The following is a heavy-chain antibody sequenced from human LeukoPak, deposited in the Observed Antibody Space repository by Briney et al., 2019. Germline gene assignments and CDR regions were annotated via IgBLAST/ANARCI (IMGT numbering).Heavy chain of an antibody. Sequence: GGSLRLSCAASGVTFTNYAMTWVPQAPGKGLEWVSGISISGGSTDYADSVKGRFTISRDNSKNTLYLQMNSLRAEDTAVYYCAKVPAGNKVEYWGQGTLVTVSS. CDR3: AKVPAGNKVEY. CDR1: GVTFTNYA. D-gene: IGHD6-19*01. J-gene: IGHJ4*02. CDR2: ISISGGST. V-gene: IGHV3-23*01.